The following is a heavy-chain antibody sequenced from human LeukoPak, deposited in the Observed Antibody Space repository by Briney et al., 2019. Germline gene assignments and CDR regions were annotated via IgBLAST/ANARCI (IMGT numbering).Heavy chain of an antibody. CDR2: IYDSGST. V-gene: IGHV4-30-4*01. CDR3: VRDRELNY. Sequence: SQTLSLTCTVSGASIRSGDYYWSWIRQPPGKGLEWIGYIYDSGSTYYNPSLKSRVTISVDTSKNQFSLRLSSVTAADAAVYYCVRDRELNYWGQGTLVTVSS. D-gene: IGHD1-26*01. CDR1: GASIRSGDYY. J-gene: IGHJ4*02.